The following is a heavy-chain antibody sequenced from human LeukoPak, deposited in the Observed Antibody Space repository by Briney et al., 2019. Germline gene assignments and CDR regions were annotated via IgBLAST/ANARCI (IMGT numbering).Heavy chain of an antibody. D-gene: IGHD3-22*01. J-gene: IGHJ3*02. CDR3: ARDRQITMIVAPSHDAFDI. Sequence: SVKVSCKASGGTFSSYAISWVRQAPGQGLEWMGGIIPIFGTANYAQKLQGRVTMTTDTSTSTAYMELRSLRSDDTAVYYCARDRQITMIVAPSHDAFDIWGQGTMVTVSS. V-gene: IGHV1-69*05. CDR1: GGTFSSYA. CDR2: IIPIFGTA.